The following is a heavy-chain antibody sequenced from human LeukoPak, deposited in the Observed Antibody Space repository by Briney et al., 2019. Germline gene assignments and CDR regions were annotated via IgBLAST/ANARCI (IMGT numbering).Heavy chain of an antibody. V-gene: IGHV3-48*02. Sequence: GGSLRLSCAASGFTFSSYRMNWVRQAPGKGLEWVSYISSSSSSTIYYADSVKGRFTISRDNAKNSLYLQMNSLRDEDTAVYYCARYAAPIDYWGQGTLVTVSS. CDR2: ISSSSSSTI. CDR1: GFTFSSYR. J-gene: IGHJ4*02. CDR3: ARYAAPIDY. D-gene: IGHD2-2*01.